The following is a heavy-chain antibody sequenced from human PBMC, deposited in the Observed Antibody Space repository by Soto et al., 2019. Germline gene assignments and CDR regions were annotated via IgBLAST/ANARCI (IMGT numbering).Heavy chain of an antibody. CDR2: IYYSGST. CDR3: ARARYGDYAP. Sequence: SETLSLTCTVAGGSISSYYWSWIRQPPGKGLEWIGYIYYSGSTNYNPSLKSRVTISVDTSKNQFSLKLSSVTAADTAVYYCARARYGDYAPWGQGTLVTVSS. D-gene: IGHD4-17*01. CDR1: GGSISSYY. V-gene: IGHV4-59*01. J-gene: IGHJ5*02.